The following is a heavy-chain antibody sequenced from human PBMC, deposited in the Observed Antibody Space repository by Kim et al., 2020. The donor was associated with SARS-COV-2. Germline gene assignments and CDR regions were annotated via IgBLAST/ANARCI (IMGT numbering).Heavy chain of an antibody. V-gene: IGHV4-59*08. CDR1: SISGYY. Sequence: SISGYYWRWNRQPPGKGLKWIGYIHYSESTNPSPSLKSRVTISVDTSTNQFSLGLSSVTAADTAVYYCARHHGDFWTDYYASYMDVWGKGTTVTV. J-gene: IGHJ6*03. D-gene: IGHD3-3*01. CDR2: IHYSEST. CDR3: ARHHGDFWTDYYASYMDV.